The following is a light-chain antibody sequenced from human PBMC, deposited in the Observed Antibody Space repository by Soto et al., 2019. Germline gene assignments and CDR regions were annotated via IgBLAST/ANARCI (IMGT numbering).Light chain of an antibody. CDR2: DAS. CDR3: QQSYLNRA. Sequence: DIQMTQSPSSLSASVGDRFAITCQASQDISNYLNWYQQKPGKAPKLLIYDASNLETGVPSRFSGSGSGTDFTLTISSLQPEDFATYYCQQSYLNRAFGQGTKVDIK. CDR1: QDISNY. J-gene: IGKJ1*01. V-gene: IGKV1-33*01.